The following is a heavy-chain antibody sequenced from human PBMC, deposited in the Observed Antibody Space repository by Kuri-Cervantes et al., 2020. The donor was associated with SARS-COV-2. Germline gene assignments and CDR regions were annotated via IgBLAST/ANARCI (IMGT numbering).Heavy chain of an antibody. V-gene: IGHV1-24*01. CDR3: ATAIAAAGSMIDY. CDR2: FDPEDGET. Sequence: ASVKVSCKVSGYTLTELSMHWVRQAPGKGLEWMGGFDPEDGETIYAQKFQGRVTMTEDASTDTAYMELSSLRSEDTAVYYCATAIAAAGSMIDYWGQGTLVTVSS. J-gene: IGHJ4*02. D-gene: IGHD6-13*01. CDR1: GYTLTELS.